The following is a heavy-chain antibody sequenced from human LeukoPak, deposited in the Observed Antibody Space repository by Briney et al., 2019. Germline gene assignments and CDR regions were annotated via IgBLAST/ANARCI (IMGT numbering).Heavy chain of an antibody. J-gene: IGHJ4*02. V-gene: IGHV3-48*02. CDR1: GFTFSSYS. CDR3: ASSGSYRFDY. D-gene: IGHD1-26*01. Sequence: GGSLRLSCAASGFTFSSYSMNWVRQAPGKGLEWVSHITASGTAMFYADSVEGRFTISRDNAKNSLYLQMNSLRDEDTAVYYCASSGSYRFDYWGQGTLVTVSS. CDR2: ITASGTAM.